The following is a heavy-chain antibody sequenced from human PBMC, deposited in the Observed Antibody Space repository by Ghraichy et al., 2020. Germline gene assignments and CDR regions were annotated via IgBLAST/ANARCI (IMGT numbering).Heavy chain of an antibody. CDR2: IKQDGSEK. CDR3: ARVGRYNWNSRRAHYYGMDV. D-gene: IGHD1-7*01. J-gene: IGHJ6*02. CDR1: GFTFSSYW. V-gene: IGHV3-7*01. Sequence: GESLNISCAASGFTFSSYWMSWVRQAPGKGLEWVANIKQDGSEKYYVDSVKGRFTISRDNAKNSLYLQMNSLRAEDTAVYYCARVGRYNWNSRRAHYYGMDVWGQGTTVTVSS.